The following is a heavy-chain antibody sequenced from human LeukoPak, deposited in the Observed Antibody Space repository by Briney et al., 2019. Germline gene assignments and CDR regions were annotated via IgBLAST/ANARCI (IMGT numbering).Heavy chain of an antibody. CDR2: IKQDGSEK. CDR1: GFTFSSYW. CDR3: AREEEDYYYYGMDV. V-gene: IGHV3-7*01. Sequence: TGGSLRLSCAASGFTFSSYWMSWVRQAPGKGLEGVANIKQDGSEKYYVDSVKGRFTISRDNTKNSLYLQMNSLRAEDTAVYYCAREEEDYYYYGMDVWGQGTTVTVSS. J-gene: IGHJ6*02.